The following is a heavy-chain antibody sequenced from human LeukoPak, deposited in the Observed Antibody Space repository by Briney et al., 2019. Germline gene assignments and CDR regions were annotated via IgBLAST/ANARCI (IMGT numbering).Heavy chain of an antibody. V-gene: IGHV3-33*08. D-gene: IGHD2-2*01. J-gene: IGHJ4*02. CDR1: EFAFSNAW. CDR3: ARKYSTSWYVDY. CDR2: IWYDGSNK. Sequence: GGSLRLSCAVSEFAFSNAWMSWVRQAPGKGLEWVAVIWYDGSNKEYGDSVKGRFTISRDNSKNTLYLQMNSLRAEDTAVYYCARKYSTSWYVDYWGQGTLVTVSS.